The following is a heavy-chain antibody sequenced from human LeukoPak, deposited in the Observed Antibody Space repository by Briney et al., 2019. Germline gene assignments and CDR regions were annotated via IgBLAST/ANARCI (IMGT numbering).Heavy chain of an antibody. V-gene: IGHV3-23*01. D-gene: IGHD3-16*01. Sequence: GGSLRLSCAASGFMFSSYAVSWVRQAPGKGLEWVSSISSSSSYIYYADSVKGRFTISRDNSKNTLYLQMNSLRAEDTAVYYCANGGNYWGQGTLVTVSS. CDR1: GFMFSSYA. CDR3: ANGGNY. CDR2: ISSSSSYI. J-gene: IGHJ4*02.